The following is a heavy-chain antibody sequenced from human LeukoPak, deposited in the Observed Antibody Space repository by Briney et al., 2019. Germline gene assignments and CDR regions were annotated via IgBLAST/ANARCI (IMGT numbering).Heavy chain of an antibody. J-gene: IGHJ4*02. D-gene: IGHD2-15*01. V-gene: IGHV3-23*01. CDR1: GFTFSTTA. Sequence: GGSLRLSCAASGFTFSTTAMGWVRQAPGKGLGWLSVISGSGDNTVMSGSIENTYYADSVKGRFTISRDNSKNTLYLQMNSLRAEDTAVYYCAKDLRYKTKDCSDGSCYSKAYGLFDYWGQGTLVTVSS. CDR2: ISGSGDNT. CDR3: AKDLRYKTKDCSDGSCYSKAYGLFDY.